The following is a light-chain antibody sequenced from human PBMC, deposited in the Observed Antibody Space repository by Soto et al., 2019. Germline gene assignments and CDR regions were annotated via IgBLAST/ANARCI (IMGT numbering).Light chain of an antibody. CDR1: QDISNY. J-gene: IGKJ1*01. CDR2: AGT. Sequence: DIQMTQSPSSLSASVGDRVTITCRASQDISNYLAWYQQKPGKAPKLMIYAGTTLQSGVPSRFSGSGSGTDFTLTISSLQPGDVATFYCQEYNSALWTFGQGTKVEIK. V-gene: IGKV1-27*01. CDR3: QEYNSALWT.